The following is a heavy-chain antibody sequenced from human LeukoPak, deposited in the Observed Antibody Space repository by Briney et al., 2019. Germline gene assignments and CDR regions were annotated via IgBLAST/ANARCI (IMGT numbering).Heavy chain of an antibody. V-gene: IGHV1-2*02. CDR3: ARDLSGYSSSWYQRDY. J-gene: IGHJ4*02. CDR2: INPNSGGT. CDR1: GYTFTGYY. Sequence: APAKVSCKASGYTFTGYYMHWVRQAPGQGLEWMGWINPNSGGTNYAQKFQGRVTMTRDTSISTAYMELSRLRSDDTAVYYCARDLSGYSSSWYQRDYWGQGTLVTVSS. D-gene: IGHD6-13*01.